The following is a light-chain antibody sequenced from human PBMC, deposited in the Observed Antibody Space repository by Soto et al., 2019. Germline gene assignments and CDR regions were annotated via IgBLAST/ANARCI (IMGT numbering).Light chain of an antibody. CDR3: CSYAGSDTWV. V-gene: IGLV2-23*02. Sequence: QSALTQPASVSGSPGQSIAISCIGTSSDVGSYNFVSWYQHEPGKAPKLMISEVTKRPSGVSNRFSGSKSGNTASLTISGLQAEDEGDYYCCSYAGSDTWVFGGGTKVTVL. CDR1: SSDVGSYNF. J-gene: IGLJ3*02. CDR2: EVT.